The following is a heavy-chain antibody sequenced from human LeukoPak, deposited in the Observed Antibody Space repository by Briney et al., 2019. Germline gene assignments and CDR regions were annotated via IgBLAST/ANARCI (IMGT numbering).Heavy chain of an antibody. V-gene: IGHV1-2*02. CDR2: INPNSGGT. D-gene: IGHD5-12*01. CDR1: GYTFTGYY. CDR3: ARDGTIRRPNWFDP. Sequence: ASVKVSCKASGYTFTGYYMHWVRQAPGQGLEWMGWINPNSGGTNYAQKFQGRVTMTRDTSISTAYMELSRLRSDDTAVYYCARDGTIRRPNWFDPWGQGTLVTVSS. J-gene: IGHJ5*02.